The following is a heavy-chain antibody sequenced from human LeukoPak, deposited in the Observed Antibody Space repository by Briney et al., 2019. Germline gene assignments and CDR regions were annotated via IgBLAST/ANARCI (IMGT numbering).Heavy chain of an antibody. V-gene: IGHV1-46*02. D-gene: IGHD4-17*01. Sequence: ASVKVPCKASGYTFNIYGISWARQAPGQGLEWMGIINPSGGSTSYAQKFQGRVTMTSDTSTTTVYMELSSLRSEDTAVYYCARGNPTDYGTFLYYFDYWGQGTLVTVSS. CDR1: GYTFNIYG. CDR2: INPSGGST. J-gene: IGHJ4*02. CDR3: ARGNPTDYGTFLYYFDY.